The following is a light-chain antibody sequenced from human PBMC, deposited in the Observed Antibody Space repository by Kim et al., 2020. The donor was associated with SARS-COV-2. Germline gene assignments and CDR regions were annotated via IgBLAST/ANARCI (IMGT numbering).Light chain of an antibody. V-gene: IGKV1-5*03. CDR2: LAS. CDR1: ENIGTW. CDR3: QHYSRFPYT. Sequence: SASVGARVTITCRASENIGTWFAWYQQKPGRAPSLLIYLASTLESGVPSRFSGTGSGTEFSLSITSLQPDDFATYYCQHYSRFPYTFGQGTKLEI. J-gene: IGKJ2*01.